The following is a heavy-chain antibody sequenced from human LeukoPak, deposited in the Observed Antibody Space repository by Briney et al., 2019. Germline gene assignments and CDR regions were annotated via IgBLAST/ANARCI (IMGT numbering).Heavy chain of an antibody. J-gene: IGHJ4*02. CDR1: GFTFGSYA. V-gene: IGHV3-48*03. D-gene: IGHD4-17*01. Sequence: GGSLRLSCAASGFTFGSYAMYWVRQAPGKGLEGVSFISSSGTTMYYADSVQGRFTISRDNTENSLSLQMNSLRAEDTALYFCARGGDYGDYFDYWGQGSLVTVSS. CDR2: ISSSGTTM. CDR3: ARGGDYGDYFDY.